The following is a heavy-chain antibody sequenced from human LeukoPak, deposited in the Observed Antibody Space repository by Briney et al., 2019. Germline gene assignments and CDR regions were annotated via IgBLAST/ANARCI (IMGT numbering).Heavy chain of an antibody. Sequence: GGSLRLSCAASGFTFSDYYMSWIRQAPGKGLEWVSYISSSSSYTNYADSVKGRFTISRGNAKNSLYLQMNSLRAEDTAVYYCARSSAQYCSGGSCYSDYWGQGTLVTVSS. J-gene: IGHJ4*02. CDR2: ISSSSSYT. D-gene: IGHD2-15*01. CDR1: GFTFSDYY. CDR3: ARSSAQYCSGGSCYSDY. V-gene: IGHV3-11*06.